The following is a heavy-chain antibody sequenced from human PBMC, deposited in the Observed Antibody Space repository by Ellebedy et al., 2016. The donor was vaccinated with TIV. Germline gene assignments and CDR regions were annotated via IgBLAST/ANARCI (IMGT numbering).Heavy chain of an antibody. Sequence: GGSLRLSXVASGFTFRSHGIYRVRQAPGKGLEWVSSISPGSTYIYYADSVKGRFTISRDNAKNSVYLQMNSLRAEDTAVYYCARDASGSYYAEFVWFDPWGQGTLVTVSS. V-gene: IGHV3-21*01. CDR1: GFTFRSHG. CDR3: ARDASGSYYAEFVWFDP. CDR2: ISPGSTYI. D-gene: IGHD3-10*01. J-gene: IGHJ5*02.